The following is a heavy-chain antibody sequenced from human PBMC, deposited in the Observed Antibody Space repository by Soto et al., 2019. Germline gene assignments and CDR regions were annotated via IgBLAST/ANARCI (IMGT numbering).Heavy chain of an antibody. CDR3: VRDFGWYFRSGYMDV. D-gene: IGHD3-3*01. J-gene: IGHJ6*03. CDR1: GFDFSSYS. Sequence: EVQLVESGGGLVKPGGSLRLSCAASGFDFSSYSMNWVRQAPGKGLEWVSSINEDSSYIYYAHSLRGRFTISRDNAKXXXXXXXXSLRAEDTAVYYCVRDFGWYFRSGYMDVWGDGATVTVSS. CDR2: INEDSSYI. V-gene: IGHV3-21*02.